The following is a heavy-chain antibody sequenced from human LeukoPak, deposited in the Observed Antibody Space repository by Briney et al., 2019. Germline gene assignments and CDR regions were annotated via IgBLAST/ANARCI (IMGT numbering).Heavy chain of an antibody. V-gene: IGHV4-59*08. CDR2: IYYSGST. D-gene: IGHD6-19*01. CDR1: GGSISSYY. CDR3: ARHDLAVAGYYFDY. J-gene: IGHJ4*02. Sequence: SETLSLTCTVSGGSISSYYWSWIRQPPGKGLEWIGYIYYSGSTNYNPSLKSRVTISVDTSKNQFSLKLSSVTAADTAVYYCARHDLAVAGYYFDYWGQGTLVTVSS.